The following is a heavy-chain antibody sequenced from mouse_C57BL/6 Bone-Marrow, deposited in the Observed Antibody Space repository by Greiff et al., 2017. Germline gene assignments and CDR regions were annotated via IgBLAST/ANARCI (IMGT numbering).Heavy chain of an antibody. CDR1: GYTFTSYW. CDR3: ARLRLPLWFAY. J-gene: IGHJ3*01. CDR2: IHPNSGST. V-gene: IGHV1-64*01. Sequence: QVQLQQPGAELVKPGASVKLSCKASGYTFTSYWMHWVKPRPGQGLEWIGMIHPNSGSTNYNEKFKSKATLTVDKSSSTAYMQLSSLTSEDSAVYYGARLRLPLWFAYWGQGTLVTVSA. D-gene: IGHD2-4*01.